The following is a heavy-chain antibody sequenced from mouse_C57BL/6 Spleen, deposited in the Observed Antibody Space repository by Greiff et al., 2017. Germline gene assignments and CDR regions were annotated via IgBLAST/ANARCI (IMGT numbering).Heavy chain of an antibody. V-gene: IGHV5-6*02. CDR3: AREFYYGSSLYYAMDY. Sequence: DVMLVESGGDLVKPGGSLKLSCAASGFTFSSYGMSWVRQTPDKRLEWVATISSGGSYTYYPDSVKGRFTISRDNAKNTLYLQMSSLKSEDTAMYYCAREFYYGSSLYYAMDYWGQGTSVTVSS. J-gene: IGHJ4*01. CDR1: GFTFSSYG. D-gene: IGHD1-1*01. CDR2: ISSGGSYT.